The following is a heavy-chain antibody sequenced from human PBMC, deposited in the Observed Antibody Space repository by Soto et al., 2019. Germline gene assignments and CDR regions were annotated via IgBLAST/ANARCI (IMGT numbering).Heavy chain of an antibody. J-gene: IGHJ3*02. CDR1: GGRFSSYT. Sequence: QVQLVQSGAEVKKTGSSVKVSCKASGGRFSSYTISWVRQAPGQGLEWMGRIVPMVGRTIYAQKFQGRVAISADTSTTTAYMDLSNLASEDTAMYYCALDSGSDVFDIWGQGTLVTVSS. CDR2: IVPMVGRT. D-gene: IGHD3-10*01. V-gene: IGHV1-69*02. CDR3: ALDSGSDVFDI.